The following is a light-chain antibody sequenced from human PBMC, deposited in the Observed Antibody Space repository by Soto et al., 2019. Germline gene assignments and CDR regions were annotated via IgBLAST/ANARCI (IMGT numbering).Light chain of an antibody. CDR3: QKYNNWHIT. Sequence: IVMAQSPATLSLPPGERATLSCRASQSVSSNLAWYQQKHGQANRLIIYGAYTRATGIQDRFSGSGSGTEFTLTIRSMQSEDFAVYYCQKYNNWHITCGKGKRLAIK. CDR1: QSVSSN. V-gene: IGKV3-15*01. J-gene: IGKJ5*01. CDR2: GAY.